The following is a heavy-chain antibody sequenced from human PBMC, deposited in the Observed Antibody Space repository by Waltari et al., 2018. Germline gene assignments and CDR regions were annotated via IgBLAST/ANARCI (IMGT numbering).Heavy chain of an antibody. J-gene: IGHJ6*02. CDR1: GYSFTSYW. CDR2: IYPGYADT. Sequence: EVQLVQSGAEVKKPGESLKISCKGSGYSFTSYWIGWVRQMPGKGLEWMGIIYPGYADTRYSPSFQGQVTISADKSISTAYLQWSSLKASDTAMYYCASGEVQGVIGAPPNYYYYYGMDVWGQGTTVTVSS. CDR3: ASGEVQGVIGAPPNYYYYYGMDV. V-gene: IGHV5-51*03. D-gene: IGHD3-10*01.